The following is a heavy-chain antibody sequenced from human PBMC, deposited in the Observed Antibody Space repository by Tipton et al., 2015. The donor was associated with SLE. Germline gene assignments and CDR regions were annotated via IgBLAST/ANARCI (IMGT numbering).Heavy chain of an antibody. CDR3: SKDGQLELYASYFDH. V-gene: IGHV3-30*02. D-gene: IGHD1-1*01. Sequence: LSLTCAASGFTVSDYGMHWVRQAPGKGLEWVAFIRYDGSDKDYTDSVKGRFTISRDNSKNTLYLQMNSLRAEDTAVYYCSKDGQLELYASYFDHWGQGTLVTVSS. J-gene: IGHJ4*02. CDR2: IRYDGSDK. CDR1: GFTVSDYG.